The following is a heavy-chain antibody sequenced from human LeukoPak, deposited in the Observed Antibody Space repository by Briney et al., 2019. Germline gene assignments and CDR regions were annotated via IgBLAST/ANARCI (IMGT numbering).Heavy chain of an antibody. Sequence: GGSLRLSCAASGFRFSDFTMTWVRQAPGRGLEWVGFIRANSYGGTTEYAASVKGRFTISRDDSKSIAHLQMNGLKTEDTAMYYCTRPHFYDSIGYSVAYWGQGTLVTVSS. CDR2: IRANSYGGTT. D-gene: IGHD3-22*01. J-gene: IGHJ4*02. CDR1: GFRFSDFT. V-gene: IGHV3-49*04. CDR3: TRPHFYDSIGYSVAY.